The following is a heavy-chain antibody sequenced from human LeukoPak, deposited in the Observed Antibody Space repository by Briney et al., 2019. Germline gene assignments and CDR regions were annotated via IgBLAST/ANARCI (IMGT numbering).Heavy chain of an antibody. D-gene: IGHD2-2*01. CDR3: ARDRSCSSTSCPGDY. V-gene: IGHV3-21*04. CDR2: ISSSSSYI. Sequence: PGGSLRLSCAASGFTFSSYSMNWVRQAPGKGLEWVSSISSSSSYIYYADSVKGRFTISRDNAKNSLYLQMNSLRAEDTALYYCARDRSCSSTSCPGDYWGQGTLVTVSS. J-gene: IGHJ4*02. CDR1: GFTFSSYS.